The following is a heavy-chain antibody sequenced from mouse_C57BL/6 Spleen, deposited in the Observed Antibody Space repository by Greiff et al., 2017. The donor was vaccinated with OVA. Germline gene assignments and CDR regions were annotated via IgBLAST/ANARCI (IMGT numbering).Heavy chain of an antibody. CDR2: ISSGGSYT. Sequence: EVQGVESGGDLVKPGGSLKLSCAASGFTFSSYGMSWVRQTPDKRLEWVATISSGGSYTYYPDSVKGRFTISRDNAKNTLYLQISSLKSEDTAMYYCARPAIYYDYERAMDYWGQGTSVTVSS. CDR3: ARPAIYYDYERAMDY. CDR1: GFTFSSYG. V-gene: IGHV5-6*01. J-gene: IGHJ4*01. D-gene: IGHD2-4*01.